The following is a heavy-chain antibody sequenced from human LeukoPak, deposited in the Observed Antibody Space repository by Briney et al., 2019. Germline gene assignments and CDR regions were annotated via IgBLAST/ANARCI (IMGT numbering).Heavy chain of an antibody. CDR2: IYSGGST. Sequence: GGSLRLSCAASGFTVSSNYMSWVRQAPGKGLEWVSVIYSGGSTYYADSVKGRFTISRDNSKSTLYIQMNSLRAEDTAVYYCARAKPKNMVRGLIMRRESRFYFDYWGQGTLVTVSS. CDR3: ARAKPKNMVRGLIMRRESRFYFDY. V-gene: IGHV3-53*01. J-gene: IGHJ4*02. CDR1: GFTVSSNY. D-gene: IGHD3-10*01.